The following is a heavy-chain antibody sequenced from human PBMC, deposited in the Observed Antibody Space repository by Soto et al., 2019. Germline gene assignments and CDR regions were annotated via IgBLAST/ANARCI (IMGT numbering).Heavy chain of an antibody. CDR1: GFTFSNHA. CDR3: ARLPTVTTDY. J-gene: IGHJ4*02. Sequence: QVQLVESGGGVVQPGTSLRLSCTTSGFTFSNHAMHWVRQAPGKGLEWVAQIWYDGSNKYYADSVKGRFTISRDNSKNTLYLQMNSLRAEDTAVYYCARLPTVTTDYWGQGTLVTVSS. D-gene: IGHD4-4*01. CDR2: IWYDGSNK. V-gene: IGHV3-33*01.